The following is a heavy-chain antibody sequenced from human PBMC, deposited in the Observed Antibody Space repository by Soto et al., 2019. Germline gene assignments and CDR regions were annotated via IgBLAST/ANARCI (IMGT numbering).Heavy chain of an antibody. D-gene: IGHD2-2*02. CDR3: ARLDTGYCSSPRCYTGDHYYTMNV. Sequence: LKISCKGSGYRFTNYWITWVRQMPGKGLEWMGRIDPSDSYTNYSPSFQGHVIISADKSINTAYLQWSSLKASDTAMYYCARLDTGYCSSPRCYTGDHYYTMNVWGQGTTVTVSS. CDR1: GYRFTNYW. J-gene: IGHJ6*02. V-gene: IGHV5-10-1*01. CDR2: IDPSDSYT.